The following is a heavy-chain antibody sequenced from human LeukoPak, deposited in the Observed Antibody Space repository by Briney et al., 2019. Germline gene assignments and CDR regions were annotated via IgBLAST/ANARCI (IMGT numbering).Heavy chain of an antibody. V-gene: IGHV4-59*01. CDR3: ARAYEYGSGSSIPLNNWFDP. CDR1: GGSISSYY. CDR2: IFFIGSA. J-gene: IGHJ5*02. D-gene: IGHD3-10*01. Sequence: SETLSLTCTVSGGSISSYYCSWIRQPPRKGLERMGYIFFIGSATDDTSLKSRVTISVDTSKNQFSLNLSSVNAADTAVYYCARAYEYGSGSSIPLNNWFDPWGQGTLVTVSS.